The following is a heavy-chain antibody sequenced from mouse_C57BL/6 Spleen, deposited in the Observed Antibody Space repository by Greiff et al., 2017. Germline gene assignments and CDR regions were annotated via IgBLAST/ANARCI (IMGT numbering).Heavy chain of an antibody. V-gene: IGHV6-3*01. J-gene: IGHJ2*01. CDR2: IRLKSDNYAT. CDR1: GFTFSNYW. D-gene: IGHD2-5*01. Sequence: EVNVVESGGGLVQPGGSMKLSCVASGFTFSNYWMNWVRQSPEKGLEWVAQIRLKSDNYATHYAESVKGRFTISRDDSKSSVYLQMNNLRAEDTGIYYCTGYSNYFYFDYWGQGTTLTVSS. CDR3: TGYSNYFYFDY.